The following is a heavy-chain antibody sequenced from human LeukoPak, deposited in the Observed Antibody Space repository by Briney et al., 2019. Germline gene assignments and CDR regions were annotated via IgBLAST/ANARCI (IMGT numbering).Heavy chain of an antibody. CDR2: IYSGSST. J-gene: IGHJ4*02. D-gene: IGHD3-9*01. CDR3: ARVNPYYDILTGYYPYYFDY. CDR1: GFTVSSNY. V-gene: IGHV3-66*01. Sequence: GGSLRLSCAASGFTVSSNYMSWVRQAPGKGLEWVSVIYSGSSTYYADSVKGRFTISRDNSKNTLYLQMNSLRAEDTAVYYCARVNPYYDILTGYYPYYFDYWGQGTLVTVSS.